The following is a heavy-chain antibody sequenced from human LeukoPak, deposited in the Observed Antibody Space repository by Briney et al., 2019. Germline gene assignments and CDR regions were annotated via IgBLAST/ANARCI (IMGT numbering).Heavy chain of an antibody. CDR3: ARRDTAMIYNWFDP. J-gene: IGHJ5*02. D-gene: IGHD5-18*01. CDR1: GYSFTSYW. CDR2: IYPSDSDT. Sequence: GESLKISCKGSGYSFTSYWIGWVRQMPGKGLEWMGIIYPSDSDTRYSPSFQGQVTISADKSISTAYLQWSSLKASNTAMYYCARRDTAMIYNWFDPWGQGTLVTVSS. V-gene: IGHV5-51*01.